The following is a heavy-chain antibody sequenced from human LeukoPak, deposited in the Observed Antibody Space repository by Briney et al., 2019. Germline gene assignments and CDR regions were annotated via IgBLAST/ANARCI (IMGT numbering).Heavy chain of an antibody. CDR3: ARDEGYDFWSGYYTY. D-gene: IGHD3-3*01. CDR1: GFTFSSYG. J-gene: IGHJ4*02. Sequence: GGSLRLSCAASGFTFSSYGMHRVRQAPGKGLEWVAFIRYDGSNKYYADSVKGRFTISRDNSKNTLYLQMNSLRAEDTAVYYCARDEGYDFWSGYYTYWGQGTLVTVSS. V-gene: IGHV3-30*02. CDR2: IRYDGSNK.